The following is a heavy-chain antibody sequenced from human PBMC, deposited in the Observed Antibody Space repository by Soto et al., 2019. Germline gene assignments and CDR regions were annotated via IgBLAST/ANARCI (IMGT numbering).Heavy chain of an antibody. Sequence: PGESLKISCQVSGSRFSNYWIAWVRQVPGRGLEWMGRIDPGDSYINYGPSFQGHVIISADKSSGTAYLQCSSLKASDTAIYYCARHEEQWRGHGMDVWGQGTTVTVSS. V-gene: IGHV5-10-1*01. J-gene: IGHJ6*02. CDR1: GSRFSNYW. D-gene: IGHD6-19*01. CDR2: IDPGDSYI. CDR3: ARHEEQWRGHGMDV.